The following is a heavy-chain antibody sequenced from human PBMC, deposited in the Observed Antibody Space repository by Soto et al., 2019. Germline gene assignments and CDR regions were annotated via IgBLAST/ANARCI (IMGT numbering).Heavy chain of an antibody. CDR2: IYYSGST. Sequence: PSETLSLTCTVSGGSVSSGSYYWSWIRQPPGRGLEWIGYIYYSGSTNYNPSLKSRVTISVDASKKQFSLKLNSVTAADTSLYYCARVGGSNFYYYGMDVWGQGTTVTVSS. V-gene: IGHV4-61*01. J-gene: IGHJ6*02. CDR1: GGSVSSGSYY. D-gene: IGHD5-12*01. CDR3: ARVGGSNFYYYGMDV.